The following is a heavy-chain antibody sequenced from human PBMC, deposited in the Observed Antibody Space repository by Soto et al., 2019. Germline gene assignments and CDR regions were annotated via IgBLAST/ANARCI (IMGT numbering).Heavy chain of an antibody. CDR3: ARDRSGLSGAQRKYNWFDP. CDR2: IYYSGST. D-gene: IGHD2-15*01. Sequence: QVQLQESGPGLVKPSGTLSLTCAVSSGSISSSNWWSWVRQPPGKGLEWIGEIYYSGSTNYNPSLKSRVTISVDKSKNQFSLKLSSVTAADTAVYYGARDRSGLSGAQRKYNWFDPWGQGTLVTVSS. V-gene: IGHV4-4*02. J-gene: IGHJ5*02. CDR1: SGSISSSNW.